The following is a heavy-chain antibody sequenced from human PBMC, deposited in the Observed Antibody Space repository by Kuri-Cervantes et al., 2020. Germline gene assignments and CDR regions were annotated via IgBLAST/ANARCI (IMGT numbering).Heavy chain of an antibody. CDR3: ARGPLFKGSGSAFDY. J-gene: IGHJ4*02. V-gene: IGHV4-39*07. CDR2: IYSSGST. Sequence: GSLRLSCAVSGGSISSSSYYWGWIRQPPGMGLEWIGSIYSSGSTYYNPSLKSRVTISVDTSKNQFSLKLSSVTAADTAVYYCARGPLFKGSGSAFDYWGQGTPVTVSS. D-gene: IGHD3-10*01. CDR1: GGSISSSSYY.